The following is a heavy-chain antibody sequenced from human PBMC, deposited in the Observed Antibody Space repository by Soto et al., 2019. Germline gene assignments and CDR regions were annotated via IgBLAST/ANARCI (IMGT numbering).Heavy chain of an antibody. J-gene: IGHJ5*02. Sequence: VASVKVSCKASGYSFTNFHIHWVRQAPGQGLEWMGMIDPSGGITRDAQRLQGRITMTRDASTSTVYMELRSLTSEDTAVYYCAAVHMPKYASVGARVQDPWGQGTLVTVSS. CDR2: IDPSGGIT. CDR1: GYSFTNFH. D-gene: IGHD2-2*01. V-gene: IGHV1-46*01. CDR3: AAVHMPKYASVGARVQDP.